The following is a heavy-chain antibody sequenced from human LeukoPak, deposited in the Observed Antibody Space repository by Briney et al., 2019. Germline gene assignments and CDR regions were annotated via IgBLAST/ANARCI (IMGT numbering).Heavy chain of an antibody. V-gene: IGHV4-34*01. CDR2: INHSGST. J-gene: IGHJ4*02. CDR1: GGSFSGYY. D-gene: IGHD5-12*01. CDR3: ASGYSGYERFFDY. Sequence: SETLSLTCAVYGGSFSGYYWSWIRQPPGKGLEWIGEINHSGSTNYNPSLKSRVTISVDTSKNQFSLKLSSVTAADTAVYYCASGYSGYERFFDYWGQGTLVTVSS.